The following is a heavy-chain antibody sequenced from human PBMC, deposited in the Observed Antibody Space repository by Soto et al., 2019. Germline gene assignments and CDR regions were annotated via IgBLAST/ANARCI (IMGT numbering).Heavy chain of an antibody. Sequence: EVQLLESGGGLVQPGGSLRLSCAASGFTFSNYAVTWVRQAPGKGLEWVSNISGSGGSTYYADSVKGRFTISRDNSKNTLYLQKNSLRAEDTAVYYCAKDQGSSWYEIDYWGQGTLVTFSS. CDR3: AKDQGSSWYEIDY. V-gene: IGHV3-23*01. J-gene: IGHJ4*02. CDR1: GFTFSNYA. CDR2: ISGSGGST. D-gene: IGHD6-13*01.